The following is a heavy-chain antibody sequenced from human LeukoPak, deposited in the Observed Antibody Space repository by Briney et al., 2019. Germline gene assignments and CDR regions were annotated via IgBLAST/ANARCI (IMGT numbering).Heavy chain of an antibody. J-gene: IGHJ4*02. Sequence: SGGSLRLSCAASGFTFSSYWMHWVRHAPGKGLVWVSRINSDGSSTNYADSVKGRFTISRDNAKNTLYLQMNSLRAEDTAVYYCASLMGDYYDSSGYPLDYWGQGTLVTVSS. D-gene: IGHD3-22*01. CDR2: INSDGSST. V-gene: IGHV3-74*01. CDR3: ASLMGDYYDSSGYPLDY. CDR1: GFTFSSYW.